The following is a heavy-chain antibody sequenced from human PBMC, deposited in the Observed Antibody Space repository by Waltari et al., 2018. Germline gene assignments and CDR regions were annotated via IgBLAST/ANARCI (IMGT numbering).Heavy chain of an antibody. Sequence: EMQLVESGGGLVQPGGSLRLCCAPSGFSFSIYSMHWVRHAPGKGLVWVSRINTNGGGIVYADSVEGRFTISRDNAKNTLYLQMNNLKAEDTAVYYCTTVGATLHFWGQGTLVTVSS. CDR1: GFSFSIYS. CDR2: INTNGGGI. V-gene: IGHV3-74*01. D-gene: IGHD1-26*01. J-gene: IGHJ4*02. CDR3: TTVGATLHF.